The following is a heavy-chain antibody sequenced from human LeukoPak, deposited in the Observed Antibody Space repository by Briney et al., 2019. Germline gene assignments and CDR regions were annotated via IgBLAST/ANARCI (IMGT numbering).Heavy chain of an antibody. V-gene: IGHV4-59*01. D-gene: IGHD5-18*01. CDR3: ARGDVDTSMALF. J-gene: IGHJ4*02. CDR1: GGSISSYY. CDR2: IYYSGST. Sequence: SETLSLTCTVSGGSISSYYWSWIRQPPGKGLEWIGYIYYSGSTNYNPSLKSRVTISVDTSKNQFSLKLSSVTAADTAVYYCARGDVDTSMALFWGQGTLVTVSS.